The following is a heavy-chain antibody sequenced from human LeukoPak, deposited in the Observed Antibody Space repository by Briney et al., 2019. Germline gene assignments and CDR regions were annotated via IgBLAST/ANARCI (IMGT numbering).Heavy chain of an antibody. CDR2: FDPEDGET. D-gene: IGHD6-19*01. Sequence: ASVKVSCKVSGDTLTELSMHWVRQAPGKGLEWMGGFDPEDGETIYAQKFQGRVTMTEDTSTDTAYMELSSLRSEDTAVYYCATVGPIAGIAVAGLPDAFDIWGQGTMVTVSS. J-gene: IGHJ3*02. CDR1: GDTLTELS. CDR3: ATVGPIAGIAVAGLPDAFDI. V-gene: IGHV1-24*01.